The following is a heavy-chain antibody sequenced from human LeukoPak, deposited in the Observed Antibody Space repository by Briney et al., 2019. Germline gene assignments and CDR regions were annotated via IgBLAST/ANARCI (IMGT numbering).Heavy chain of an antibody. Sequence: ASVKVPCKAPGGTFSSYAISWVRQAPGQGLEWMGGIIPIFGTANYAQKFQGRVTITADESTSTAYMELSSLRSEDTAVYYCARRGGEYCGGDCYSEFDYWGQGTLVTVSS. CDR3: ARRGGEYCGGDCYSEFDY. J-gene: IGHJ4*02. CDR1: GGTFSSYA. CDR2: IIPIFGTA. V-gene: IGHV1-69*13. D-gene: IGHD2-21*02.